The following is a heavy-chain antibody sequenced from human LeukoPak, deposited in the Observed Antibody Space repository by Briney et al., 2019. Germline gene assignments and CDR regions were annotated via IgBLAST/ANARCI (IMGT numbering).Heavy chain of an antibody. Sequence: GGSLGLSCAASGFTFRNYVIHWVRQAPGKGLEWVAVTSSDLNVKLYADSVKGRFTISRDNAKNSLYLQMNSLRAEDTAVYYCARDRAGIAVAGIDYWGQGTLVTVSS. J-gene: IGHJ4*02. CDR3: ARDRAGIAVAGIDY. CDR2: TSSDLNVK. D-gene: IGHD6-19*01. V-gene: IGHV3-30-3*01. CDR1: GFTFRNYV.